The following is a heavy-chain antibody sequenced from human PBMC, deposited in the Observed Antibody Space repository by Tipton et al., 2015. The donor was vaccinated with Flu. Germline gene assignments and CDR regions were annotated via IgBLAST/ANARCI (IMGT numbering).Heavy chain of an antibody. CDR3: ARDYFTVMKGGSADY. J-gene: IGHJ4*02. D-gene: IGHD4-17*01. CDR2: ISAYNGHT. Sequence: QLVQSGAEVKKPGASVKVSCKASGYTFNSYGISWVRQAPGQGLEWMGWISAYNGHTNYAQKVQGRVTLTTDTSTNTAYMELRSLRSDDTAVYFCARDYFTVMKGGSADYWGQGTLVTVSS. CDR1: GYTFNSYG. V-gene: IGHV1-18*04.